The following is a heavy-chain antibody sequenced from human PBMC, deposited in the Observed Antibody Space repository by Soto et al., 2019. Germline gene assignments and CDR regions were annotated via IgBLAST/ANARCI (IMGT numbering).Heavy chain of an antibody. CDR3: TTYERITIFGTPDV. Sequence: GGSLRLSCAASGFTVSSNYMSWVRQAPGKGLEWVSVIYSGGSTYYADSVKGRFTISRDNSKNTLYLQMNSLRAEDTAVYYCTTYERITIFGTPDVWGQGTTVTVSS. D-gene: IGHD3-3*01. CDR2: IYSGGST. V-gene: IGHV3-66*01. J-gene: IGHJ6*02. CDR1: GFTVSSNY.